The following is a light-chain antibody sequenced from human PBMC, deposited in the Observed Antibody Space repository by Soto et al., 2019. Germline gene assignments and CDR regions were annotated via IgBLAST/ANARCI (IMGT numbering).Light chain of an antibody. CDR3: QQYNSYSQWK. J-gene: IGKJ1*01. CDR1: QSISSW. CDR2: KAS. Sequence: DIQMTQSPSTLSASVGDRVTITCRASQSISSWLAWYQQKPGKAPKLLIYKASSLESGVPSRFSGSGSGTEFTLTISSLQPDDFATYYCQQYNSYSQWKFGQGTKV. V-gene: IGKV1-5*03.